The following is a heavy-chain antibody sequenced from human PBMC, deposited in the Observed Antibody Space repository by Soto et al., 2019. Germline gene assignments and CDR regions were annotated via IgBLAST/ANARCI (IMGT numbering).Heavy chain of an antibody. V-gene: IGHV3-49*04. CDR2: IRRKAAGGTT. Sequence: PGGSLRLSCTASGFTFGDYAMSWVRQAPGKGLEWVGCIRRKAAGGTTEYAASVKGRFTISRDDSTSIAYLQMNSLKPADTAVYYCTIYREKNPDDYRGTDVWGQGTTVTV. J-gene: IGHJ6*02. CDR1: GFTFGDYA. D-gene: IGHD2-2*02. CDR3: TIYREKNPDDYRGTDV.